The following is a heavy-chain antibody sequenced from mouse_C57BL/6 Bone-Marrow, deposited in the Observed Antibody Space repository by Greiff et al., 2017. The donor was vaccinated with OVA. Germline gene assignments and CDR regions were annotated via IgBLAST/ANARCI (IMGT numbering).Heavy chain of an antibody. D-gene: IGHD2-1*01. CDR1: GYTFTSYW. Sequence: QVQLQQPGAELVKPGASVKMSCKASGYTFTSYWITWVKQRPGQGLEWIGDIYPGSGSTNYNEKFTSKATLTVDTSSSTAYMQRSSLTSEDSAVYYCARRGGHYGNSLYYFDYWGQGTTLTVSS. CDR3: ARRGGHYGNSLYYFDY. J-gene: IGHJ2*01. V-gene: IGHV1-55*01. CDR2: IYPGSGST.